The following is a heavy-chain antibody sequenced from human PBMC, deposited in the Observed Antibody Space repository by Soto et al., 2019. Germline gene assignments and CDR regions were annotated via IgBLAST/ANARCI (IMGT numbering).Heavy chain of an antibody. D-gene: IGHD1-26*01. CDR3: ARGGAMGVDH. V-gene: IGHV3-74*01. CDR2: IDGHSGTT. CDR1: GFFFNDKW. J-gene: IGHJ4*02. Sequence: GGSLRLSCTASGFFFNDKWMHWVRQAPGKGLVWVARIDGHSGTTNYADSVRGRFTISRDNAKNTVYLHLNTLTDEDTAVYYCARGGAMGVDHWGQGTLVAVSS.